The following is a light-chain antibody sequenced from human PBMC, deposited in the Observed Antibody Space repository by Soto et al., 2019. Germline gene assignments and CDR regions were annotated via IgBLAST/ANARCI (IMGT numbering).Light chain of an antibody. CDR1: SSDVGGYNY. CDR3: TSYTSSDTLV. J-gene: IGLJ1*01. Sequence: QSVLTQPASVSGSPGQSITISCTGTSSDVGGYNYVSWYQQHPGKAPKVIIYDVSNRPSGVSNRFSGSKSDSTASLTISGLQDEDEAHYYCTSYTSSDTLVFGTGTKVTVL. V-gene: IGLV2-14*01. CDR2: DVS.